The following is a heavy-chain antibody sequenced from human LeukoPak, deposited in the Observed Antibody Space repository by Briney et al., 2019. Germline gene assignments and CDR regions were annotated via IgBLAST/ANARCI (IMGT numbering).Heavy chain of an antibody. Sequence: PSETLSLTCAVYGGSFSGYYWSWIRQPPGKGLEWIGEINHSGSTNYNPSLKSRVTISVDTSKNQFSLKLSSVTAADTAVYYCARSLGRGYSGYDYNYYYYYMDVWGKGTTVTISS. J-gene: IGHJ6*03. V-gene: IGHV4-34*01. D-gene: IGHD5-12*01. CDR1: GGSFSGYY. CDR3: ARSLGRGYSGYDYNYYYYYMDV. CDR2: INHSGST.